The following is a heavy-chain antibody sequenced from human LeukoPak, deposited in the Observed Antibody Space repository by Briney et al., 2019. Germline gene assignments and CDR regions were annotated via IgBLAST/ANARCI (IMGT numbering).Heavy chain of an antibody. CDR1: GYTFTSYG. CDR2: ISAYNGNT. CDR3: ASGVRPTADYYYGMDV. Sequence: GASVKVSCKASGYTFTSYGISWVRQAPGQGLEWMGWISAYNGNTNYAQKLQGRVTMTTDTSTSTAYMELRSLRSDDTAVYYCASGVRPTADYYYGMDVWGQGTTVTVSS. J-gene: IGHJ6*02. D-gene: IGHD3-10*01. V-gene: IGHV1-18*01.